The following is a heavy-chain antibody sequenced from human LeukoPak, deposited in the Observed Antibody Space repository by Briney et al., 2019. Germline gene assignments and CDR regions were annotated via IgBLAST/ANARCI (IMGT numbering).Heavy chain of an antibody. CDR2: ISGSGGST. Sequence: GRSLRLSCAASGFTFSSYAMSWVRQAPGKGLEWVSAISGSGGSTYYADSVKGRFTISRDNSKNTLYLQMNSLRAEDTAVYYCAKTFAKVTAIPRYFQHWGQGTLVTVSS. D-gene: IGHD2-21*02. V-gene: IGHV3-23*01. J-gene: IGHJ1*01. CDR3: AKTFAKVTAIPRYFQH. CDR1: GFTFSSYA.